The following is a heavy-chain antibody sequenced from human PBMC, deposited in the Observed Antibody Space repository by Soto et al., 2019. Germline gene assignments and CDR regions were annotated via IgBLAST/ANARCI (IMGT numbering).Heavy chain of an antibody. V-gene: IGHV3-48*02. CDR1: GFTFSSYS. J-gene: IGHJ5*02. CDR3: AREGEYFDWFDP. Sequence: EVQLVESGGGLVQPGGSLRLSCAASGFTFSSYSMNWVRQAPGKGLEWVSYISSSSSTIYYAASVKGRFTISRDNAKNSLYPQMNSLRDEDTAVYYCAREGEYFDWFDPWGQGTLVTVSS. D-gene: IGHD6-6*01. CDR2: ISSSSSTI.